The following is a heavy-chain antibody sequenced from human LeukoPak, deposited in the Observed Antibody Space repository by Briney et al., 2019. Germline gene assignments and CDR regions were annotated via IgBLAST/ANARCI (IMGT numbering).Heavy chain of an antibody. CDR2: IYTGESDT. Sequence: GGSLKISCKGSGCSFTNYWIGGVRPMPGKGLEWMGIIYTGESDTRYSPSFQGQVTISADKSKSTAYLQWNSLKASDTAMYYCARLGWYIDYWGQGTLVTVSS. D-gene: IGHD6-19*01. CDR1: GCSFTNYW. J-gene: IGHJ4*02. V-gene: IGHV5-51*01. CDR3: ARLGWYIDY.